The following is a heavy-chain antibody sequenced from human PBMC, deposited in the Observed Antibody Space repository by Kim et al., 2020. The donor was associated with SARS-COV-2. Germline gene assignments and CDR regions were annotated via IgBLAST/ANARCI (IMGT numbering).Heavy chain of an antibody. CDR1: GFTFSSYS. J-gene: IGHJ4*02. CDR2: ISSSSSTI. D-gene: IGHD3-22*01. Sequence: GGSLRLSCATSGFTFSSYSMNWVRQAPGKGLEWVSYISSSSSTIYYADSVKGRFTISRDNAKNSLYLQMNSLRDEDTAVYYCAREGYYYDSSGYYYVGDYWGQGTLVTVSS. V-gene: IGHV3-48*02. CDR3: AREGYYYDSSGYYYVGDY.